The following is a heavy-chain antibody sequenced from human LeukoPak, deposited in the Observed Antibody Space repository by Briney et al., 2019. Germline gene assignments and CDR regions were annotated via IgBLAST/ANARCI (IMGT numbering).Heavy chain of an antibody. CDR2: ISGSGGST. V-gene: IGHV3-23*01. J-gene: IGHJ4*02. CDR3: AKDLGSILPETSGGGGY. D-gene: IGHD2-2*01. CDR1: GFTFSSYA. Sequence: GGSLRLSCAASGFTFSSYAMSWVRQAPGKGLEWVSAISGSGGSTYYADSVKGRFTISRDNSKNTLYLQMNSLRAEDTAVYYCAKDLGSILPETSGGGGYWGQVTLVTVSS.